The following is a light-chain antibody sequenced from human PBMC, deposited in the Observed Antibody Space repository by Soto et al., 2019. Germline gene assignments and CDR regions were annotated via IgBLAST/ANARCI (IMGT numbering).Light chain of an antibody. CDR1: QSISTY. CDR2: AAS. CDR3: QQYNSYSPT. Sequence: DLQMTQSPSSLSASVGDRVTITCRAGQSISTYLNWYQKKSGKAPKLLISAASSLESGVPSRFSGSGSGTEFTLTISSLQPDDFATYYCQQYNSYSPTFGGGTKVDIK. V-gene: IGKV1-5*01. J-gene: IGKJ4*01.